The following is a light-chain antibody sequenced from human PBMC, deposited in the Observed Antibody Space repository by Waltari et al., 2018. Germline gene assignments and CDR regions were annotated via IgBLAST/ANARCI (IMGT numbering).Light chain of an antibody. CDR3: QHYVRLPAT. J-gene: IGKJ1*01. V-gene: IGKV3-20*01. CDR2: GAS. Sequence: EIVLTQSPGTLSLSPGERATLSCRARQSVSRTLAWYQQKPGQAPKLLIYGASTRATGIPDRFTGSGSGTDFSLTISSLEPEDFAIYFCQHYVRLPATFGQGTKVEIK. CDR1: QSVSRT.